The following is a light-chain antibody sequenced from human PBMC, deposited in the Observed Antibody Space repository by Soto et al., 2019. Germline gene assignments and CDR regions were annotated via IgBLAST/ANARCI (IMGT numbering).Light chain of an antibody. CDR1: TGAVTSGHY. J-gene: IGLJ1*01. V-gene: IGLV7-46*01. Sequence: QAVVTQEPSLTVSPGGTVTLTCGSSTGAVTSGHYPYWFQQKPGQAPRTLIYDTSNKHSWTPARFSGSLLGGKVALTLSGAQPEDEAEYYCLLSYSGASYVFGTGTKVTVL. CDR3: LLSYSGASYV. CDR2: DTS.